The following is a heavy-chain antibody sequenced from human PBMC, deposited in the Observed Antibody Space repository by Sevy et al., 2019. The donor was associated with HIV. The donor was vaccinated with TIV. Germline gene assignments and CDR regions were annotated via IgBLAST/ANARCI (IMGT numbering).Heavy chain of an antibody. Sequence: GGSLRLSCAASGFTFGSYGMSWVRQAPGKGLDYVAVISSDGSDKYYADSVKGRFTISRDNSKNTLFLQMNSLRADDTAVSYCSRDRAWGVVRGGGNWFDSWGQGTLVTVSS. V-gene: IGHV3-30*03. CDR1: GFTFGSYG. D-gene: IGHD3-3*01. CDR2: ISSDGSDK. CDR3: SRDRAWGVVRGGGNWFDS. J-gene: IGHJ5*01.